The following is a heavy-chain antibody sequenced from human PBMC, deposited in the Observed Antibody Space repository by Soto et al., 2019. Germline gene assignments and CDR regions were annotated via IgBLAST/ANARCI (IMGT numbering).Heavy chain of an antibody. CDR1: GYTFTRYY. CDR3: ARDAKWFGELLPFDY. J-gene: IGHJ4*02. CDR2: INPSGGST. Sequence: ASVKVSCKASGYTFTRYYMHWVRQAPGQGLEWMGIINPSGGSTSYAQKFQGRVTMTRDTSTSTVYMELSSLRSEDTAVYYCARDAKWFGELLPFDYWGQGTLVT. V-gene: IGHV1-46*01. D-gene: IGHD3-10*01.